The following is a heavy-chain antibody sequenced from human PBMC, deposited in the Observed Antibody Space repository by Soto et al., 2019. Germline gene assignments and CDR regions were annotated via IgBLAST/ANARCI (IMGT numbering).Heavy chain of an antibody. CDR1: GGSFIGYY. CDR3: ARRRRSGGSWQGRFFDY. J-gene: IGHJ4*02. Sequence: LEILSLTCAVYGGSFIGYYWSWIRQPPGKGLEWIGEINHSGSTNYNPSLKSRVTISVDTSKNQFSLKLSSVTAADTAVYYCARRRRSGGSWQGRFFDYWGREPWSPSPQ. V-gene: IGHV4-34*01. CDR2: INHSGST. D-gene: IGHD2-15*01.